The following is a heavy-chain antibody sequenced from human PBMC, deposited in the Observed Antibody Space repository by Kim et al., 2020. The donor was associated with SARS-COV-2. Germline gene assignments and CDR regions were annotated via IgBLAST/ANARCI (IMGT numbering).Heavy chain of an antibody. CDR2: AYYSGNT. Sequence: SETLSLTCTVSGGSLSSSSYYWGWIRQPPGKGLEWIGTAYYSGNTYYNPSLKSRVTISVDTSKNQFSLKLGSVTAADTAVYYCARHPRYSSGWYVAFSYYYMDVWGKGTTVTVSS. CDR3: ARHPRYSSGWYVAFSYYYMDV. V-gene: IGHV4-39*01. CDR1: GGSLSSSSYY. J-gene: IGHJ6*03. D-gene: IGHD6-19*01.